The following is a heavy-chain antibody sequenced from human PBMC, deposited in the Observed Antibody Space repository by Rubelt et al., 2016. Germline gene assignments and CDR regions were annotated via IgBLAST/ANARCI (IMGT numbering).Heavy chain of an antibody. CDR3: ARDRWQQPDY. Sequence: QVQLVQSGGEVKRPGASVKVSCKASGYTFISYGITWVRQAPGQGLEWMGWISGNNGNTNYEQKLQGRVTMTTEPSTISGYMGRGSLRSDDTAVYYCARDRWQQPDYWGQGTLVTVSS. CDR2: ISGNNGNT. V-gene: IGHV1-18*01. D-gene: IGHD6-13*01. CDR1: GYTFISYG. J-gene: IGHJ4*02.